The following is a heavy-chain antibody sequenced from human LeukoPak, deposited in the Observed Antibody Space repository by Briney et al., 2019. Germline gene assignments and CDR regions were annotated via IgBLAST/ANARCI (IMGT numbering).Heavy chain of an antibody. V-gene: IGHV3-30*18. CDR1: GFTFSNYV. CDR2: IAYDGRNK. CDR3: AKSRNNYDSSSFDI. J-gene: IGHJ3*02. Sequence: GGSLRLSCAASGFTFSNYVTHWVRQAPGKGLEWVTVIAYDGRNKYYADSVKGRFTISRDNSKNTLYLQMNSLRPEDTAVYYCAKSRNNYDSSSFDIWGQGTTITVSS. D-gene: IGHD3-22*01.